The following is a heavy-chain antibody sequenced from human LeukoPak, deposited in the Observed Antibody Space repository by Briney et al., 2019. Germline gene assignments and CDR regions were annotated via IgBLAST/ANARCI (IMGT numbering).Heavy chain of an antibody. Sequence: SETLSLTCTVSGGSISSSSYYWGWIRQPPGKGLECIGSIYYRGSPYQNPSLKSRVTISVDTSKNRFSLKLSSVTAADAAVYYCASKYRYGSGTFDYWGQGTLVTASS. J-gene: IGHJ4*02. CDR3: ASKYRYGSGTFDY. V-gene: IGHV4-39*01. D-gene: IGHD3-10*01. CDR1: GGSISSSSYY. CDR2: IYYRGSP.